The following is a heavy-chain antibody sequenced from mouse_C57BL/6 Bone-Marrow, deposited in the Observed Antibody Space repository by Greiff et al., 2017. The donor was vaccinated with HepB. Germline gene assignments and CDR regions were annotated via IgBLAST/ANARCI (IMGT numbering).Heavy chain of an antibody. Sequence: QVQLQQPGAELVKPGASVKMSCKASGYTFTSYWITWVKQRPGQGLEWIGDIYPGSGSTNYNEKFTSKATLTVDTSSSTAYMQLSSLTSEDSAVYYCAREDHYYGSLYWGQGTTLTFSS. CDR2: IYPGSGST. CDR3: AREDHYYGSLY. CDR1: GYTFTSYW. J-gene: IGHJ2*01. V-gene: IGHV1-55*01. D-gene: IGHD1-1*01.